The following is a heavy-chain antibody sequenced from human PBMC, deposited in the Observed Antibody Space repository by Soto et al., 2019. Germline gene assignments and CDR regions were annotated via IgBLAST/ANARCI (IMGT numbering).Heavy chain of an antibody. V-gene: IGHV3-21*01. CDR2: ISSSSGYI. CDR1: GFTFSSYS. D-gene: IGHD6-13*01. Sequence: GGSLRLSCAASGFTFSSYSMNWVRQAPGKGLEWVSSISSSSGYIYYADSVKGRFTISRDNAKNSLYLQMNSLRAEDTAVYYCARRGIADGYYYYGMDVWGQGTTVTVSS. J-gene: IGHJ6*02. CDR3: ARRGIADGYYYYGMDV.